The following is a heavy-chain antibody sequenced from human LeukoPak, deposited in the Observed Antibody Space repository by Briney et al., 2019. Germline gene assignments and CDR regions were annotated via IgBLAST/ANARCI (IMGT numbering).Heavy chain of an antibody. CDR2: ITPSGGI. V-gene: IGHV1-46*01. J-gene: IGHJ4*02. CDR3: ARVDSTSPHELDY. Sequence: ASVKVSCKASGYTFSNYDMNWVRQAPGQGLEWMGMITPSGGISYAQKFQGRVTMTRDMSTNTVYMELSGLRSEDTAVYYCARVDSTSPHELDYWAREPWSPSPQ. CDR1: GYTFSNYD. D-gene: IGHD6-6*01.